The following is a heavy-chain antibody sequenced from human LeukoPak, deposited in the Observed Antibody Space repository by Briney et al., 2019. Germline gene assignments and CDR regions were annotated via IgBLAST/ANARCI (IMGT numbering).Heavy chain of an antibody. CDR2: IIPILGIA. J-gene: IGHJ4*02. D-gene: IGHD2-15*01. CDR1: GGTFSSYA. CDR3: ASELAATQGVPSDY. V-gene: IGHV1-69*04. Sequence: GASVKVSCKASGGTFSSYAISWVRQAPGQGLEWMGRIIPILGIANYAQKFQGRVTITADKSTSTAYMELSSLRSEDTAVYYCASELAATQGVPSDYLVQGALV.